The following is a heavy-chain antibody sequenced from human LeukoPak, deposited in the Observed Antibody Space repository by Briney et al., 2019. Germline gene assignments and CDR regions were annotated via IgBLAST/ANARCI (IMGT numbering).Heavy chain of an antibody. D-gene: IGHD3-16*01. CDR3: ASGDYRGRAFDI. V-gene: IGHV3-66*01. Sequence: GGSLRLSCAASGFTFRDYAMSWVRQAPGKGLEWVSVIYSGGSTYYADSVKGRFTISRDNSKNTLYLQMNSLRAEDTAVYYCASGDYRGRAFDIWGQGTMVTVSS. CDR2: IYSGGST. J-gene: IGHJ3*02. CDR1: GFTFRDYA.